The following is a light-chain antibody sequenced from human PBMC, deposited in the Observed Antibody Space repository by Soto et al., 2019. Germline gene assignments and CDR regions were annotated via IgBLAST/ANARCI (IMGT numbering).Light chain of an antibody. Sequence: EIVLTQSPGTLSLSPGERATLSCRASQSVNNNYLAWYQQKPGQAPRLLIYGASSRATGIPDRFSGSGSGTDLTLNISRLEPEDFAVYYCQQYGSSQYTFGQGTKLEIK. CDR2: GAS. CDR1: QSVNNNY. V-gene: IGKV3-20*01. J-gene: IGKJ2*01. CDR3: QQYGSSQYT.